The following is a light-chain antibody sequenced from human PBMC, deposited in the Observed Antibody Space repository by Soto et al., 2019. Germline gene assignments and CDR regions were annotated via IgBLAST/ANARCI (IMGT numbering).Light chain of an antibody. CDR1: QSVSSY. Sequence: EIVLTQSPATLSLSPGEIATLSFRASQSVSSYLAWYQQKPGQAPRLLIYDTFNRASDVPARFSGSGSGTVFTLTITNVAPDDSAIYYCQQRSSWPLTFGGGTKVDIK. J-gene: IGKJ4*01. V-gene: IGKV3-11*01. CDR2: DTF. CDR3: QQRSSWPLT.